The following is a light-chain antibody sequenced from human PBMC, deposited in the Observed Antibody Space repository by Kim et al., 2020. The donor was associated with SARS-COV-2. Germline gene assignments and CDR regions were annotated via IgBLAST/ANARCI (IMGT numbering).Light chain of an antibody. J-gene: IGKJ2*01. CDR3: QQYGSSPLT. CDR1: QSVSSNY. Sequence: LSPGERATLSCRASQSVSSNYLAWYQQKPGQAIRVLIYGASSRASGIPDRFSGSGSGTDFTLTISRLEPEDFAVYYCQQYGSSPLTFGQGTKLEI. V-gene: IGKV3-20*01. CDR2: GAS.